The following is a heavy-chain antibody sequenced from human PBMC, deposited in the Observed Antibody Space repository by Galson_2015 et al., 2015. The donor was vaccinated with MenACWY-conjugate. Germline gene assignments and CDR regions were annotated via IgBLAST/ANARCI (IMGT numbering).Heavy chain of an antibody. CDR2: TYYRSKWYD. CDR1: GDSVSSHSAA. D-gene: IGHD5-12*01. V-gene: IGHV6-1*01. Sequence: CAISGDSVSSHSAAWNWIRQSPSRGLEWLGKTYYRSKWYDGYAVSVKSRITINPDTSNNQFSLQLNSVTPDDTAVYYCVRDGYYFDYWGQGTLVSVSS. CDR3: VRDGYYFDY. J-gene: IGHJ4*02.